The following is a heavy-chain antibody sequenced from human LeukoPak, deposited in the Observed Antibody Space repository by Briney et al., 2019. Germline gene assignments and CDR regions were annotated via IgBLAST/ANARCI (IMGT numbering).Heavy chain of an antibody. V-gene: IGHV1-18*01. CDR2: ISAYNGNT. CDR1: GYTFTTYD. J-gene: IGHJ3*02. D-gene: IGHD1-26*01. CDR3: ARDSGRPDAFDI. Sequence: GAPVKVSCKASGYTFTTYDISWVRQAPGQGLEWMGWISAYNGNTNYAQRFQGRVTMTTDTSTSTAYMELRSLRSDDTAVYYCARDSGRPDAFDIWGQGTMVTVSS.